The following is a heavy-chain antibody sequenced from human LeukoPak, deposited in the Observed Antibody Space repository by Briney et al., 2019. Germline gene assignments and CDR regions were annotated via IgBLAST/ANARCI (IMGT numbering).Heavy chain of an antibody. D-gene: IGHD1-1*01. CDR2: TNHSGST. CDR3: ARDDRATNYFDY. CDR1: GGPISSYY. J-gene: IGHJ4*02. Sequence: SETLSLTCTVSGGPISSYYWSWIRQPPGKGLEWIGETNHSGSTNYNPSLKSRVTISVDTSKNQFSLKLSSVTAADTAVYYCARDDRATNYFDYWGQGTLVTVSS. V-gene: IGHV4-34*01.